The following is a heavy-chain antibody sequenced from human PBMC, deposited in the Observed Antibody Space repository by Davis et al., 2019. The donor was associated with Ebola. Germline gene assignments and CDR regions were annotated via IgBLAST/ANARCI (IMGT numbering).Heavy chain of an antibody. Sequence: MPSETLSLTCTVSGCSISSYYWRWIRQPPGKGLEWIGYIYYSGSTNYNPSLKSRVTISVDTSKNQFSLKLSSVTAADTAVYYCARGKAVQNDYWGQGTLVTVSS. CDR2: IYYSGST. V-gene: IGHV4-59*01. J-gene: IGHJ4*02. CDR1: GCSISSYY. D-gene: IGHD3-10*01. CDR3: ARGKAVQNDY.